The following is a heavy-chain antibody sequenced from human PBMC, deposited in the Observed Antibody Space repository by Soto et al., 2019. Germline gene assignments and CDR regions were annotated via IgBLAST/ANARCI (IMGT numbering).Heavy chain of an antibody. Sequence: PSETLSLTCTVSDDSSSNYKWSWIRQPPGRRLEWIGYISYSGSTNYNPSLKSRVTISFDASKNEISLQVRSATAADAAVYYCARDLKEYCSDGKCNWFDPWGQGTLVTVSS. D-gene: IGHD2-15*01. CDR1: DDSSSNYK. J-gene: IGHJ5*02. CDR2: ISYSGST. CDR3: ARDLKEYCSDGKCNWFDP. V-gene: IGHV4-59*01.